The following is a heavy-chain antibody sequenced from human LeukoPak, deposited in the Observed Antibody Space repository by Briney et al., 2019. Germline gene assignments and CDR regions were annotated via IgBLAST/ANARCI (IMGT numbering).Heavy chain of an antibody. Sequence: SQTLSLTCAVSGGSISSGGYSWSWIRQPPGKGLEWIVYIYHSGSTYYNPSLKSRVTISVDRSKNQFSLKLSSVTAADTAVYYCARGVSSGYYFDYWGQGTLVTVSS. CDR2: IYHSGST. D-gene: IGHD3-22*01. CDR1: GGSISSGGYS. J-gene: IGHJ4*02. CDR3: ARGVSSGYYFDY. V-gene: IGHV4-30-2*01.